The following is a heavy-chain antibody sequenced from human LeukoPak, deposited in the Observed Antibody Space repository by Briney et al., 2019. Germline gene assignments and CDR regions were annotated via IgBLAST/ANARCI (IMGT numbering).Heavy chain of an antibody. D-gene: IGHD5-18*01. Sequence: SETLSLTCTVSGYSISSGYYWGWIRQPPGKGLEWIGSIYHSGSTYYNPSLKSRVTISLDTSKNQFSLKLNSVTAADTAVYYCARGGYSYGYYFDYWGQGTLVTVSS. J-gene: IGHJ4*02. CDR2: IYHSGST. V-gene: IGHV4-38-2*02. CDR1: GYSISSGYY. CDR3: ARGGYSYGYYFDY.